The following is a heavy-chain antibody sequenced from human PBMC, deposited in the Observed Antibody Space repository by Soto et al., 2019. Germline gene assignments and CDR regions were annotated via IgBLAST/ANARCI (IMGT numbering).Heavy chain of an antibody. CDR3: ARHPPTTLYDSSGYYTYYFDY. J-gene: IGHJ4*02. CDR1: GYSFTTYW. Sequence: GESLKISCQASGYSFTTYWIGWVRQMPGKGLEWMGIIYPGNSDTRYNPSFQGQVTISVDTSISTAYLQWNGLKASDTAMYYCARHPPTTLYDSSGYYTYYFDYWGQGTLVTVSS. V-gene: IGHV5-51*01. CDR2: IYPGNSDT. D-gene: IGHD3-22*01.